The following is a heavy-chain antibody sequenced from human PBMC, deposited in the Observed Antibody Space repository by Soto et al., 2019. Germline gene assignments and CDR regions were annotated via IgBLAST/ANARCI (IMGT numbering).Heavy chain of an antibody. CDR1: GGSISSGGYY. D-gene: IGHD2-2*01. Sequence: QVQLQESGPGLVKPSQTLSLTCTVSGGSISSGGYYWSWIRQHPGKGLEWIGYIYYSGSTYYNPSLKSRVTISIDTSKNQFSLKLSSVTAADTAVYYCARSSTSANYFDYWGQGTLVTVSS. V-gene: IGHV4-31*03. J-gene: IGHJ4*02. CDR3: ARSSTSANYFDY. CDR2: IYYSGST.